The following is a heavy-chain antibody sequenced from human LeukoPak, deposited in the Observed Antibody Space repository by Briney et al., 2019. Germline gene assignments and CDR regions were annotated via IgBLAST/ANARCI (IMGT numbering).Heavy chain of an antibody. Sequence: RASVKVSCKASGYTFTTYYIHWVRQAPGQGLEWMAIINPSGGSTSYAQKFQGRVTMTRDTSTSTVYMELSSLRSEDTAVYYCARGYGDYLDYWGQGTLVTASS. V-gene: IGHV1-46*01. CDR3: ARGYGDYLDY. D-gene: IGHD4-17*01. CDR2: INPSGGST. CDR1: GYTFTTYY. J-gene: IGHJ4*02.